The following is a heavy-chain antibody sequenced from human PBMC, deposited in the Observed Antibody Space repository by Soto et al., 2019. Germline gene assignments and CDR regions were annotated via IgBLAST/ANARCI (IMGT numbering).Heavy chain of an antibody. D-gene: IGHD3-3*02. V-gene: IGHV3-30*14. CDR3: ARVRLSIAVNDALDV. J-gene: IGHJ3*01. Sequence: QVRLVESGGGVVQPGTSLRLSCAASGFTFSDYVIHWVRQAAGKGLEWVASMTYDGATEYYADSVKGRFTMSRDNSKRALSLQMNSLRPDDTAVYYCARVRLSIAVNDALDVWCQGTTVTVSS. CDR2: MTYDGATE. CDR1: GFTFSDYV.